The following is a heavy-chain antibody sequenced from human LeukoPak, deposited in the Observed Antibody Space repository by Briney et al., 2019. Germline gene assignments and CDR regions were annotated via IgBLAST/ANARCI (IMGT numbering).Heavy chain of an antibody. CDR3: ARQGYTASYYFLDC. V-gene: IGHV4-4*07. Sequence: SETLSLTCTVSGGSIRSYYWGWVRQPAGKGLEWIGRIYTTGTTNYNPSLKGRLTLSVDTSKNQFSLKLTSVGAADTAIYYCARQGYTASYYFLDCWTPGTLVTVSS. J-gene: IGHJ4*02. D-gene: IGHD3-10*01. CDR2: IYTTGTT. CDR1: GGSIRSYY.